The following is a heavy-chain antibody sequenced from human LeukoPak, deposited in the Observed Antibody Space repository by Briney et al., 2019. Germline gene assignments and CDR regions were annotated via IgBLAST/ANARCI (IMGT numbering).Heavy chain of an antibody. D-gene: IGHD3-22*01. CDR3: ARGGYDDSSGYYS. Sequence: ASVKVSCKASGYTFTNYDINWVRQAPGQGLEWMGFMGPDSGRTGYAQKFQGRVSVTRNISITTAYLELSSLRFEDTAVYYCARGGYDDSSGYYSWGQGTLVTVSA. V-gene: IGHV1-8*01. CDR1: GYTFTNYD. J-gene: IGHJ4*02. CDR2: MGPDSGRT.